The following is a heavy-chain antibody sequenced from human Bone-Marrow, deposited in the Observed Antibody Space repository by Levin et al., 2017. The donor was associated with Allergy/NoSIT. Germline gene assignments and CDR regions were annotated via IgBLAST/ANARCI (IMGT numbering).Heavy chain of an antibody. CDR2: MSSDGNNK. D-gene: IGHD4-17*01. V-gene: IGHV3-30-3*01. CDR1: GFTFSSYA. J-gene: IGHJ4*02. CDR3: ARAPSLDYGDLYFDS. Sequence: GGSLRLSCAASGFTFSSYAVHWVRQAPEKGLQWVAVMSSDGNNKFYADSVKGRFTISRDISNNTLYLQMNSLRFDDSAMYFCARAPSLDYGDLYFDSWGQGTLVTVSS.